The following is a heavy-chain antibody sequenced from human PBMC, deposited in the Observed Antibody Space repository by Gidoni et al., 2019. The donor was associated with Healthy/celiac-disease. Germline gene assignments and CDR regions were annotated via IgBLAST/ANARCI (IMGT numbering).Heavy chain of an antibody. D-gene: IGHD3-9*01. V-gene: IGHV3-23*01. CDR2: ISGSGGST. J-gene: IGHJ4*02. Sequence: EVQLLESGGGLVQPGGSLRLSWAASGFTFSSYAMSWVRQAPGKGLEWVSAISGSGGSTYYADSVKGWFTISRDNSKNTLYLQMNSLRAEDTAVYYCAKEPHYDILTGSSHWGQGTLVTVSS. CDR1: GFTFSSYA. CDR3: AKEPHYDILTGSSH.